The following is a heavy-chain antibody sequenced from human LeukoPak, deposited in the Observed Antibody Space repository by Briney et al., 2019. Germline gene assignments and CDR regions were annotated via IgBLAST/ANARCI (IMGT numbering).Heavy chain of an antibody. CDR1: GGSISSHY. D-gene: IGHD3-10*01. CDR3: ARTGGYMVWGVQNWFDP. CDR2: GTT. Sequence: PSEXLSLTCTVSGGSISSHYWTWVRQPPGKGLEWIGSGTTYYNPSLKSRGNISVDKSKKQFSLKLTSMTAADTAVYYCARTGGYMVWGVQNWFDPWGQGTLVTVSS. V-gene: IGHV4-59*05. J-gene: IGHJ5*02.